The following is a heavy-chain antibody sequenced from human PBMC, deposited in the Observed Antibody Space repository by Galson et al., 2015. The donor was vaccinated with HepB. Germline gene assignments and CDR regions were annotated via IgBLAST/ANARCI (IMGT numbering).Heavy chain of an antibody. Sequence: SLRLSCAASGFTFSRYGMHWVRQAPGKGLEWVAVISYDGSNKYYADSVKGRFTISRDNSKNTLYLQMNSLRAEDTAVYYCAKNRGIAAAPYYYYYGMDVWGQGTTVTVSS. D-gene: IGHD6-13*01. CDR3: AKNRGIAAAPYYYYYGMDV. CDR2: ISYDGSNK. J-gene: IGHJ6*02. V-gene: IGHV3-30*18. CDR1: GFTFSRYG.